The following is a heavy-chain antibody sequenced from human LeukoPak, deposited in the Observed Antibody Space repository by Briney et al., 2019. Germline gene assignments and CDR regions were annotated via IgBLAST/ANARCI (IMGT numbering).Heavy chain of an antibody. CDR1: GGSISSDY. J-gene: IGHJ4*02. CDR3: ARVVGATGSSDY. V-gene: IGHV4-59*01. Sequence: PSETLSLTCTVSGGSISSDYWSWIRQPPGKGLEWIGYIYYIGSTNYNPSLKSRITISVDTSKSHFSLKLSSATAADTAVYYCARVVGATGSSDYWGQGTLVTVSS. CDR2: IYYIGST. D-gene: IGHD1-26*01.